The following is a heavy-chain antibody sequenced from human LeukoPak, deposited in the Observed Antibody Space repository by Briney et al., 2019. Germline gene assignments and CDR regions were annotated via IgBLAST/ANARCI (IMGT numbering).Heavy chain of an antibody. CDR1: GFTFSSYA. CDR3: VKGGGSSGWYGRY. V-gene: IGHV3-64D*06. Sequence: GGSLRLSCSASGFTFSSYAMHWVRQAPGKGLEYVSAISSNGGSTYYADSVKGRFTISRDNSKNTLYLQMSSLRAEDTAGYYCVKGGGSSGWYGRYWGQGTLVTVSS. J-gene: IGHJ4*02. D-gene: IGHD6-19*01. CDR2: ISSNGGST.